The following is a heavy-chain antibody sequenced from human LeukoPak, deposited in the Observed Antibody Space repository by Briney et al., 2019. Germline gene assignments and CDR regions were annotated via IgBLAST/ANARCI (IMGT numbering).Heavy chain of an antibody. CDR2: ISYDGSNK. V-gene: IGHV3-30*04. Sequence: HSGGSLRLSCAASGFTFSSYAIHWVRQAPGKGLEWVAVISYDGSNKYYADSVKGRFTISRDNSKNTLYLQMNSLRAEDTAVYYCAELGITMIGGVWGKGTTVTISS. CDR1: GFTFSSYA. J-gene: IGHJ6*04. D-gene: IGHD3-10*02. CDR3: AELGITMIGGV.